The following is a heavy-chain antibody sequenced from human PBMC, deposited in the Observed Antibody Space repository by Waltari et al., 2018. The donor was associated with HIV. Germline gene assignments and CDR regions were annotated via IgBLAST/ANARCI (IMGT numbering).Heavy chain of an antibody. CDR3: ARLGYCSGGRCGYYYYYAMDV. CDR1: EFTVNTNY. Sequence: EVQLVESGGDLVQPGGSLTLSCEASEFTVNTNYMSWVRQASGKGLGWFSVIYSDGSTDYADSVKGRFTISRDNSKNTLYLHMSSLRAEDTAVYFCARLGYCSGGRCGYYYYYAMDVWGQGTTVTVTS. CDR2: IYSDGST. J-gene: IGHJ6*02. D-gene: IGHD2-15*01. V-gene: IGHV3-66*02.